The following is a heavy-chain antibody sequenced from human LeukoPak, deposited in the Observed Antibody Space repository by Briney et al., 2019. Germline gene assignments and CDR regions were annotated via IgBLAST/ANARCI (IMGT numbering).Heavy chain of an antibody. J-gene: IGHJ4*02. CDR3: ARALSYSYGSMDF. CDR1: GFTFSSYS. V-gene: IGHV3-21*01. D-gene: IGHD5-18*01. CDR2: ISSGSKYI. Sequence: GGSLRLSCAASGFTFSSYSMNWVCQAPGKGLEWVSSISSGSKYIYNADSVKGRFTISRDNAKNSLYLQMNSLRAEDTAVYYCARALSYSYGSMDFWGQGTLVIVSS.